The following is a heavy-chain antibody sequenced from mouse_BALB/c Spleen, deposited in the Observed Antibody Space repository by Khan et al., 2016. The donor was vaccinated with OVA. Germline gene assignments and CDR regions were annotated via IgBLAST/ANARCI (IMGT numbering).Heavy chain of an antibody. J-gene: IGHJ3*01. Sequence: EVELVESGGGLVKPGGSLKLSCAASGFTFSSYFMSWVRQTPEKRMEWVATNSSAGSYTYYPDSVKGRFTISRENSKNTLYLQMSNLTAEDTAMSYCTRDRHVNHGGEFDYWCQGTLVTVSA. CDR2: NSSAGSYT. V-gene: IGHV5-6-4*01. CDR3: TRDRHVNHGGEFDY. CDR1: GFTFSSYF.